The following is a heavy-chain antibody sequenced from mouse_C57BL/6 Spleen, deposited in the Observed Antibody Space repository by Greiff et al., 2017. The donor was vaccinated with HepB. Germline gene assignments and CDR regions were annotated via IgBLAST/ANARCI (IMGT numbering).Heavy chain of an antibody. V-gene: IGHV1-15*01. Sequence: QVQLQQSGAELVRPGASVTLSCKASGYTFTDYEMHWVKQTPVHGLAWIGAIDPETGGTAYNQKFKGKAILTADKSSSTAYMELRSLTSEDSAVYYCTRGNALFDYWGQGTTLTVSS. CDR1: GYTFTDYE. CDR2: IDPETGGT. CDR3: TRGNALFDY. J-gene: IGHJ2*01.